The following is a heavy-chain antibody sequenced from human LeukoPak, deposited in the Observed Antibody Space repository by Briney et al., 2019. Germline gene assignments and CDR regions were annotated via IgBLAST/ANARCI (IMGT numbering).Heavy chain of an antibody. CDR1: GGSISSYY. CDR3: ARNLGYCSGGSCYGGWIYMDV. V-gene: IGHV4-59*12. CDR2: LYYSGST. D-gene: IGHD2-15*01. Sequence: SETLSLTCTVSGGSISSYYWSWIRQPPGKGLEWIGYLYYSGSTNYNPSLKSRVTISLDTSKNQFSLKLSSVTAADTAVYYCARNLGYCSGGSCYGGWIYMDVWGKGTTVTVSS. J-gene: IGHJ6*03.